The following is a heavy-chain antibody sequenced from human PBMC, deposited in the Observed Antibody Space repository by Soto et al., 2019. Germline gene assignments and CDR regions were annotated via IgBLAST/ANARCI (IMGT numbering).Heavy chain of an antibody. Sequence: SVKVSCKASGGTFSSYAISWVRQAPGQGLEWMGGIIPIFATANYAQKFQGRVMITVDESTSTAYMELSSLRSEDTAVYYCARSVSFRYQLLKRGMDVWGQGTTVTVSS. CDR3: ARSVSFRYQLLKRGMDV. CDR1: GGTFSSYA. J-gene: IGHJ6*02. CDR2: IIPIFATA. D-gene: IGHD2-2*01. V-gene: IGHV1-69*13.